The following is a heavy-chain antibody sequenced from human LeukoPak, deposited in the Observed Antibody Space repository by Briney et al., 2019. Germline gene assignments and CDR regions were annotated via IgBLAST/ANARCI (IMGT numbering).Heavy chain of an antibody. CDR3: ARARYSGSYSPLDY. CDR1: GYTFTGYY. V-gene: IGHV1-2*02. CDR2: INPNSGGT. J-gene: IGHJ4*02. D-gene: IGHD1-26*01. Sequence: ASVKVSCKASGYTFTGYYMHWVRQAPGQGLEWMGWINPNSGGTNYAQKFQGRVTMTRDTSISTAYMELSRLRSDDTAVYYCARARYSGSYSPLDYWGQGTLVTVSS.